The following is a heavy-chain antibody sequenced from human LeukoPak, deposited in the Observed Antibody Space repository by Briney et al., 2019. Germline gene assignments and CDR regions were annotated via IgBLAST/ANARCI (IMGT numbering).Heavy chain of an antibody. CDR1: GDTFTNHW. V-gene: IGHV5-51*01. J-gene: IGHJ4*02. CDR2: IYPGDSDT. Sequence: GESLKISCKGSGDTFTNHWIGWVRQLPGEGLEWMGIIYPGDSDTKYSPSFQGHVTISVDKSISTTYLQWGSLKASDTAMYYCARQFCSGGSCYPNYFDFWGQGTLVTVSS. D-gene: IGHD2-15*01. CDR3: ARQFCSGGSCYPNYFDF.